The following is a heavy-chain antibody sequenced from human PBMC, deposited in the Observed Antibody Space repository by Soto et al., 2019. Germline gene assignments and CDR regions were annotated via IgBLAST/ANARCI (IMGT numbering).Heavy chain of an antibody. J-gene: IGHJ4*02. CDR2: TYYRSRWYN. CDR3: ATEFPYKGSSDGYIDY. Sequence: SPTLSLTCAISGDSVSGNSAAWNLIRQSPSRGLEWLGRTYYRSRWYNDYAVSVKSRITVTPDTSKNQFSLHLNSVTPEDTAVYYCATEFPYKGSSDGYIDYWGQGPPAPVYS. D-gene: IGHD6-25*01. V-gene: IGHV6-1*01. CDR1: GDSVSGNSAA.